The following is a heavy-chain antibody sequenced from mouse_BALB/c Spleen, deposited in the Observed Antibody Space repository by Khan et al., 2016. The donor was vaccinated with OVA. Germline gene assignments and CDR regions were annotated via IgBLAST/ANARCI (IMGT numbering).Heavy chain of an antibody. J-gene: IGHJ3*01. CDR1: GYTFTSYV. Sequence: VQLQQSGPELVKPGASVKMSCKASGYTFTSYVMHWVKQKPGLGLEWIGYIYLFNDDTKYNEKFKDKATLTSDKSSSTAYMELSSLTSEDSAVYYCAPGGTYYVAVAYWGQGTLVTVSA. V-gene: IGHV1S136*01. CDR2: IYLFNDDT. CDR3: APGGTYYVAVAY. D-gene: IGHD1-1*01.